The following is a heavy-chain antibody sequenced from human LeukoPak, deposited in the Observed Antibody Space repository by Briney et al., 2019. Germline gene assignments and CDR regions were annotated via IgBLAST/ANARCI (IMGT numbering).Heavy chain of an antibody. CDR2: ISGSGGST. D-gene: IGHD4-17*01. CDR1: GFTFSSYA. CDR3: AKDFQYGDHLFDY. V-gene: IGHV3-23*01. Sequence: PGGSLRLSCAASGFTFSSYAMSWVRQAPGKGLEWVSAISGSGGSTYYADSVKGRFTISRDNSRNTLYLQMNSLRAEDTAVCYCAKDFQYGDHLFDYWGQGTLVTVSS. J-gene: IGHJ4*02.